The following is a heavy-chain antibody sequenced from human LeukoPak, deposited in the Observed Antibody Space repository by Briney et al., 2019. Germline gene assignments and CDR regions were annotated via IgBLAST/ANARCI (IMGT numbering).Heavy chain of an antibody. J-gene: IGHJ4*02. CDR1: EYSFSTYW. CDR2: IFRGESDA. V-gene: IGHV5-51*01. D-gene: IGHD6-19*01. Sequence: GESLKISCTGSEYSFSTYWIAWVRQMPGKGLEWMGIIFRGESDARYSPSFQGQVTISVDKSISTAYLQWSSLKASDTAMYYCARRRAVAGTYYFDYWGQGTLVTVSS. CDR3: ARRRAVAGTYYFDY.